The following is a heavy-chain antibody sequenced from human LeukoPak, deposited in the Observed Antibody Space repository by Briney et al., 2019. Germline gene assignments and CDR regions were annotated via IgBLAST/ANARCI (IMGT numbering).Heavy chain of an antibody. J-gene: IGHJ2*01. V-gene: IGHV3-11*04. CDR1: GFTFSDYY. Sequence: GGSLRPSCAASGFTFSDYYMSWIRQAPGKGLEWVSYISSSGSTIYYVDSVKGRFTISRDNAKNSLYLQMNNLRAEDTAVYYCVKGFNWYFDLWGRGTLVTASS. CDR2: ISSSGSTI. CDR3: VKGFNWYFDL.